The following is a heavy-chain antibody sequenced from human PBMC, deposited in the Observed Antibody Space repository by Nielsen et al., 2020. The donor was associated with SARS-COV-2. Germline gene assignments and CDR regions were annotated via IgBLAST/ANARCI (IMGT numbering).Heavy chain of an antibody. D-gene: IGHD3-22*01. J-gene: IGHJ6*02. CDR3: ARTETHSSGYRYYYYGMDV. V-gene: IGHV2-70*11. Sequence: SGPTLVKPTQTLTLTCTFSGFSLSTSGMCVSWIRQPPGKALEWLARIDWDDDKYYSTSLKTRLTISKDTSKNQVVLTMTNMGPVDTATYYCARTETHSSGYRYYYYGMDVWGQGTAVTVSS. CDR1: GFSLSTSGMC. CDR2: IDWDDDK.